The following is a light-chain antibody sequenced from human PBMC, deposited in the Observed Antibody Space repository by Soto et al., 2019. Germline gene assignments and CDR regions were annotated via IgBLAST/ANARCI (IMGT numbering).Light chain of an antibody. CDR1: QSISTW. V-gene: IGKV1-5*03. CDR3: QQYDTYPLT. CDR2: KAS. Sequence: DIQMTQSPATLSASVGERVTITCRASQSISTWLAWYQQKPGKAPKLLLYKASSLEGGVPARFSGSGSGTEFNITISSLQPDDFAAYYCQQYDTYPLTFGGGTTVDIK. J-gene: IGKJ4*01.